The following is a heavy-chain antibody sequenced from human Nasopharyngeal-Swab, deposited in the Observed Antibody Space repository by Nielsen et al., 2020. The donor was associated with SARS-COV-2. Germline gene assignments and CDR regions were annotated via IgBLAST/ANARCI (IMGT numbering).Heavy chain of an antibody. J-gene: IGHJ6*02. CDR3: VRDPHPGLQLWLWNYGMDV. V-gene: IGHV4-61*02. CDR1: GGSISSGSYY. D-gene: IGHD5-18*01. Sequence: SETLSLTCTVSGGSISSGSYYWSWIRQPAGKGLEWIGRIYTSGSTNYNPSLKSRVTISVDTSKNQFSLKLSSVTAADTAVYYCVRDPHPGLQLWLWNYGMDVWGQGTTVTVSS. CDR2: IYTSGST.